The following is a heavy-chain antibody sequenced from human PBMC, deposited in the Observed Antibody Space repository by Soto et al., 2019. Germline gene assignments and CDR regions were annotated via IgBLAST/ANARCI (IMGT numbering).Heavy chain of an antibody. CDR1: GGSIGSGGYY. CDR3: ARGDGDSGTYYYGMDV. CDR2: IYHSGST. Sequence: QVQLQESGPGLVKPSQTLSLTCTVSGGSIGSGGYYWTWIRQHPGKGLEWIGYIYHSGSTSYNPSLKSRVTISIDTPKNQFSLRLSSVTAADTAVYYCARGDGDSGTYYYGMDVWGQGTTVTVSS. D-gene: IGHD3-10*01. J-gene: IGHJ6*02. V-gene: IGHV4-31*03.